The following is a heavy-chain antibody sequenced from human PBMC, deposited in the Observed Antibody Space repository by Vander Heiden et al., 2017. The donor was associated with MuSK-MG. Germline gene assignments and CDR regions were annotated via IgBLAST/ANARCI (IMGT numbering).Heavy chain of an antibody. CDR3: ARHTAGGAYVEGAFGI. V-gene: IGHV2-70*13. J-gene: IGHJ3*02. CDR2: TDWDDDN. D-gene: IGHD2-2*02. CDR1: GFSLATSGMG. Sequence: QVTLRESGPALVKPTQTLTLTCTFSGFSLATSGMGVSWIRQTPGKALEGLARTDWDDDNYDNASLKTGRTVSNDTSRNQGVLRMTNVDTVDTATYYCARHTAGGAYVEGAFGIWGQGTMVTISS.